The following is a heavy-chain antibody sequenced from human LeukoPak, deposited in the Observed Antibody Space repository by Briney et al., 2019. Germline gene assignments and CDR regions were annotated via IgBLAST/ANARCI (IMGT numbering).Heavy chain of an antibody. CDR1: GGSISSGDYY. CDR3: ARVLLWFGEPCYFDY. CDR2: IYYSGST. V-gene: IGHV4-30-4*01. J-gene: IGHJ4*02. D-gene: IGHD3-10*01. Sequence: SETLSLTCTVSGGSISSGDYYWSWIRQPPGKGLEWIGYIYYSGSTYYNPSLKSRVTISVDMSKNQFSLKLSSVTAADTAVYYCARVLLWFGEPCYFDYWGQGTLVTVSS.